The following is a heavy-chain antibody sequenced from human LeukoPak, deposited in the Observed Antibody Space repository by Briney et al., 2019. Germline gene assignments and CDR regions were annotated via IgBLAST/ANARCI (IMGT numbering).Heavy chain of an antibody. D-gene: IGHD3-10*01. CDR3: ASRRGSFDAFDI. V-gene: IGHV4-39*01. CDR1: GGSISSYNYY. J-gene: IGHJ3*02. CDR2: IYYSGST. Sequence: SSETLSLTCTVSGGSISSYNYYWGWIRQPPGKGLEWIGSIYYSGSTYYNPSLKSRVAISVDTSKNQYSLKLSSVPAADTAVYFCASRRGSFDAFDIWGQGTMVTVSS.